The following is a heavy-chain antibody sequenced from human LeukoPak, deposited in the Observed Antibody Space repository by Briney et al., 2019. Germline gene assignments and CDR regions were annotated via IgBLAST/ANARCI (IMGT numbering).Heavy chain of an antibody. J-gene: IGHJ3*02. CDR3: ARQWEPHDAFDI. CDR2: IYYSGST. V-gene: IGHV4-59*01. D-gene: IGHD1-26*01. Sequence: SETLSLTCTVSGGSISSYYWSWIRQPPGKGLEWIGYIYYSGSTNYNPSLKSRVTISVDTSKNQFSLRLSSVTAADTAVYYCARQWEPHDAFDIWGQGTMVTVSS. CDR1: GGSISSYY.